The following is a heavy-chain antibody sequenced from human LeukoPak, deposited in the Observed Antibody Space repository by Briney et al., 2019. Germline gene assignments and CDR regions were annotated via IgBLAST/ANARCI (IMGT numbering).Heavy chain of an antibody. V-gene: IGHV3-23*01. Sequence: GGSLRLSCVASGFTYRGQAMTWVRQAPGKGLEWVSHISASGGSTRYADSVKGRFTISRDNSKNTLYLQINGLRVDDTAVYFCAKDAHFYGLDVWGQGTTVAVSS. CDR2: ISASGGST. CDR3: AKDAHFYGLDV. CDR1: GFTYRGQA. J-gene: IGHJ6*02.